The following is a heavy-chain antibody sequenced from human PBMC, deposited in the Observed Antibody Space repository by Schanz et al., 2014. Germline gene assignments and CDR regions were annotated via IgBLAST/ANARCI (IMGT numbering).Heavy chain of an antibody. CDR1: GFTFSTYA. Sequence: QVQLVESGGGVVQPGRSLRLSCAASGFTFSTYAMHWVRQAPGKGLEWVAYISNDGSSKYYADSVKGRFTISRDNSKKTLYLEMNSLRAEDTAVYYCARGRARQLVHWFDPWGQGTLVTVSS. V-gene: IGHV3-30*07. CDR3: ARGRARQLVHWFDP. CDR2: ISNDGSSK. D-gene: IGHD6-13*01. J-gene: IGHJ5*02.